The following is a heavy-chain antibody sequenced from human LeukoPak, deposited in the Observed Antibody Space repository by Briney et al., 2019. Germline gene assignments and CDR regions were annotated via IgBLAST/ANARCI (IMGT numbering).Heavy chain of an antibody. D-gene: IGHD3-22*01. CDR1: GFTFSTYA. CDR2: ISGTGGRT. J-gene: IGHJ4*02. V-gene: IGHV3-23*01. CDR3: ARDVPYYYDSSGYYSPFDC. Sequence: GGSLRLSCAASGFTFSTYAMSWVRQAPGEGLEWVSDISGTGGRTYYADSVKGRFTISRDNSKNTVDLLMNSLRAEDTAIYYCARDVPYYYDSSGYYSPFDCWGQGTLVTVSS.